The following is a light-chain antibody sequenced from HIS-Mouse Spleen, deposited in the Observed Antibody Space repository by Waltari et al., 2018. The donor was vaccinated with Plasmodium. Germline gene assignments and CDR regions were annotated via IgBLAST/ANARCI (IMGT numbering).Light chain of an antibody. J-gene: IGLJ2*01. CDR3: QAWDSSTVV. V-gene: IGLV3-1*01. CDR1: QFEDTY. Sequence: SYELTQPPSVSVSPGRTASITCSGGQFEDTYACWYQQKPGQSPVLVIYQDSKRPSGIPERFSGSNSGNTATLTISGTQAMDEADYYCQAWDSSTVVFGGGTKLTVL. CDR2: QDS.